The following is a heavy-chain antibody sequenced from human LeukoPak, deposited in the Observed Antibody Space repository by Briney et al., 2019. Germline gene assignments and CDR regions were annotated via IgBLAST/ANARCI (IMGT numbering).Heavy chain of an antibody. J-gene: IGHJ3*02. D-gene: IGHD3-10*01. Sequence: GGSLRLSGAASGFPFSSYGMHWVRQAPGKGLEWVALIWYDGSNLYYADSVKGRFTISKDSSKNTLYLHMNSLRAEDTAVYYCARDKNYYGSGSPSLDAFDIWGQGTMVTVSS. V-gene: IGHV3-33*01. CDR2: IWYDGSNL. CDR1: GFPFSSYG. CDR3: ARDKNYYGSGSPSLDAFDI.